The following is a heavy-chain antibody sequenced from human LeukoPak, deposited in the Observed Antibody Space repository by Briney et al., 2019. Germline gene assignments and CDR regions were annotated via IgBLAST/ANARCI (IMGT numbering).Heavy chain of an antibody. Sequence: SETLSLTCTVSGGSISSYYWSWIRQPPGKGLEWIGYIYYSGSTNYNPSLKSRVTISVDTPKNQFSLKLSSVTAADTAVYYCARSNYDILTGYYPPDYWGQGTLVTVSS. CDR3: ARSNYDILTGYYPPDY. J-gene: IGHJ4*02. CDR1: GGSISSYY. D-gene: IGHD3-9*01. V-gene: IGHV4-59*01. CDR2: IYYSGST.